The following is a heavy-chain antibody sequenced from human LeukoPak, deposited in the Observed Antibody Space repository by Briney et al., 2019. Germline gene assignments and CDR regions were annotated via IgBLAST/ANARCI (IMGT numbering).Heavy chain of an antibody. V-gene: IGHV4-61*01. CDR2: IYYSGST. CDR3: AREGYIAAAPDY. CDR1: GGSVSSGSYY. J-gene: IGHJ4*02. Sequence: SETLSLTCTVSGGSVSSGSYYWSWLRQPPGKGLEWIGYIYYSGSTNYNPSLKSRVTISVDTSKNQFSLKLSSVTAADTAVYYCAREGYIAAAPDYWGQGTLVTVSS. D-gene: IGHD6-13*01.